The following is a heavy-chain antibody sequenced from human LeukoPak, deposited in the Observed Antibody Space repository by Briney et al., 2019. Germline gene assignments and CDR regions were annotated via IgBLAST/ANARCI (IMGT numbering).Heavy chain of an antibody. Sequence: ASVKVSCKVSGYTLTELSMHWVRQAPGKGLEWMGGFDPEDGETIYAQKFQGRVTMTEDTSTDTAYMELSSLRSEGTAVYYCATAGSRVIITRGYCFDYWGQGTLVAVSS. V-gene: IGHV1-24*01. CDR2: FDPEDGET. CDR3: ATAGSRVIITRGYCFDY. J-gene: IGHJ4*02. CDR1: GYTLTELS. D-gene: IGHD3-10*01.